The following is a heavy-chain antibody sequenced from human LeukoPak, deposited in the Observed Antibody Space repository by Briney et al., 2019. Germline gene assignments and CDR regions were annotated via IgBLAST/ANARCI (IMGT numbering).Heavy chain of an antibody. CDR1: GFTFSDYY. J-gene: IGHJ5*02. CDR2: ISSSGSTI. CDR3: ARESTDGYNYEFDP. V-gene: IGHV3-11*04. Sequence: GGSLRLSCAAPGFTFSDYYMSWIRQAPGKGLEWVSYISSSGSTIYYADSVKGRFTISRDNAKNSLYLQMNSLRAEDTAVYYCARESTDGYNYEFDPWGQGTLVTVSS. D-gene: IGHD5-24*01.